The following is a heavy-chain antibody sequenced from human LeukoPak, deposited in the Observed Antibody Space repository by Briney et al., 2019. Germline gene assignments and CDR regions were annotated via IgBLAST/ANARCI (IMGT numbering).Heavy chain of an antibody. D-gene: IGHD1-1*01. V-gene: IGHV4-4*02. CDR2: IYHSGTP. Sequence: SETLSLTCAVSGGSISSGNWWSWVRQPPGKGLEWIGEIYHSGTPNYNPSLKSRVTISVDKSKTQFSLKLTSVTAADTAVYYCARIGNYYFDYWGQGTLVTVSS. J-gene: IGHJ4*02. CDR3: ARIGNYYFDY. CDR1: GGSISSGNW.